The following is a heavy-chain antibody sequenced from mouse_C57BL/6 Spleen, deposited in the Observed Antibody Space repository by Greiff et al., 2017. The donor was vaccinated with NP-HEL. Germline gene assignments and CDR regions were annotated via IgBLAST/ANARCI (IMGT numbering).Heavy chain of an antibody. CDR2: IHPSDSDT. D-gene: IGHD2-1*01. Sequence: QVQLQQPGADLVQPGASVKVSCKASGYTFNSYWMHWVKQRPGQGLEWIGRIHPSDSDTNYTQKFKGKATLTVDKSSSTAYMKLSSLTSEDSAVYYCAILYYGNPDYYAMDYWGQGTSVTVSS. CDR3: AILYYGNPDYYAMDY. CDR1: GYTFNSYW. V-gene: IGHV1-74*01. J-gene: IGHJ4*01.